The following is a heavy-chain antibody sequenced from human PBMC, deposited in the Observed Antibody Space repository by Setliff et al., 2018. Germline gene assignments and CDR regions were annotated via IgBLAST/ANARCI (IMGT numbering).Heavy chain of an antibody. V-gene: IGHV3-33*08. Sequence: GGSLRLSCAASGFTFSSYRMHWVRQAPGKGLEWVAAIWDDGGNKYHADSVKGRFTISRDNSKNKLYLQMNSLRPEDTAVYYCARTCSGSGCYAGLESWGQGTPVTVSS. CDR1: GFTFSSYR. CDR2: IWDDGGNK. CDR3: ARTCSGSGCYAGLES. J-gene: IGHJ4*02. D-gene: IGHD2-15*01.